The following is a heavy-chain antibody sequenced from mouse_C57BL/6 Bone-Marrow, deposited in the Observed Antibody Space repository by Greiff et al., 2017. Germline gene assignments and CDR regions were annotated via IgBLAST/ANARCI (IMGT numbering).Heavy chain of an antibody. D-gene: IGHD1-1*01. V-gene: IGHV1-81*01. J-gene: IGHJ2*01. CDR3: AEEGAYDIIYYFDY. Sequence: VQLVESGAELVRPGASVKLSCKASGYTFTSSGISWVKQRTGQGLEWIGEIYPRSGNTYYNEKFKGKATLTADKSSSTAYMELRSLTSEHSAVYYGAEEGAYDIIYYFDYGDQGTTLTVSA. CDR2: IYPRSGNT. CDR1: GYTFTSSG.